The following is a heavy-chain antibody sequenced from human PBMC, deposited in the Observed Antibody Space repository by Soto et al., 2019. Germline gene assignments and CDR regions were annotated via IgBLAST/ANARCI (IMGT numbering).Heavy chain of an antibody. Sequence: SLRLSCAASGFTFDDYAMHWVRQAPGKGLEWVSGISWNSGSIGYADSVKGRFTISRDNAKNSLYLQMNSLRAEDTALYYCAKGRDYDFWSGYPGAYYYYGMDVWGQGTTVTVSS. CDR1: GFTFDDYA. J-gene: IGHJ6*02. D-gene: IGHD3-3*01. V-gene: IGHV3-9*01. CDR2: ISWNSGSI. CDR3: AKGRDYDFWSGYPGAYYYYGMDV.